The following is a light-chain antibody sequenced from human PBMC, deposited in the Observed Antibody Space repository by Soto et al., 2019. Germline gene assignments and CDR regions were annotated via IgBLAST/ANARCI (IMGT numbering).Light chain of an antibody. J-gene: IGKJ4*01. V-gene: IGKV1-5*03. Sequence: DIQMTQFPSTLSASVGDRVTITCRASESISSWLAWYQQKPGKAPKSLIYKASTLQSGVPSRFTGSGSGTEFTLTISSLQPDDFATYYCQHYSVFPLTCGGGTKVEIK. CDR2: KAS. CDR1: ESISSW. CDR3: QHYSVFPLT.